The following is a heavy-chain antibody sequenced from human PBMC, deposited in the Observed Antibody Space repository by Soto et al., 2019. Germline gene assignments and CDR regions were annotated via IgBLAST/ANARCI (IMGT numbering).Heavy chain of an antibody. CDR2: MSGGGDSI. CDR3: AKHGRNQLLCYMDV. J-gene: IGHJ6*03. CDR1: GFTFSSYA. Sequence: PGGSLRLSCAASGFTFSSYAMSWVRQAPGKGLEGVSGMSGGGDSIYHEDSVKGRFTISRDNSQNTLYLQMNSLRAEDTAVYFCAKHGRNQLLCYMDVWGKGTTVTVSS. D-gene: IGHD2-2*01. V-gene: IGHV3-23*01.